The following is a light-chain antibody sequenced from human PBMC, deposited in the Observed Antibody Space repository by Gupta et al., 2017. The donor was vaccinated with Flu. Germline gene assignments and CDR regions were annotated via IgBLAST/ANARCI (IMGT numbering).Light chain of an antibody. Sequence: QSALTQPPSVSGAPGQRVTISCTGSSSNIGAGHDVHWYQQLPGTAPKLLIYGTSNRPAGVPDRFSGAKSGTSASLAITGLQAEDEADYYCQSYDSSLSGSRVFGGGTKLT. J-gene: IGLJ2*01. CDR1: SSNIGAGHD. V-gene: IGLV1-40*01. CDR2: GTS. CDR3: QSYDSSLSGSRV.